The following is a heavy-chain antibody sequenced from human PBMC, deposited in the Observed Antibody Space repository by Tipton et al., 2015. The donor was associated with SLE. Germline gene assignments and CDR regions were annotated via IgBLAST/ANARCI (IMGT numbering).Heavy chain of an antibody. J-gene: IGHJ5*02. CDR2: IYTSGST. Sequence: GLVKPSETLSLTCTASGGSISSYYWSWIRQPAGKGLEWIGRIYTSGSTNYNPSLKSRVTMSVDTSKNQFSLKLSSVTAADTAVYYCARDRPDCSDGSCYPRWFDPWGQGTLVTVSS. D-gene: IGHD2-15*01. CDR3: ARDRPDCSDGSCYPRWFDP. V-gene: IGHV4-4*07. CDR1: GGSISSYY.